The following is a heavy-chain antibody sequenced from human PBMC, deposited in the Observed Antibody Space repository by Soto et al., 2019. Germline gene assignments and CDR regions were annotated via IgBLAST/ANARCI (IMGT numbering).Heavy chain of an antibody. V-gene: IGHV5-51*01. Sequence: EVQLVQSGAEVKKPGESLKISCKGSGYTFTSYWIGWVRQMPGKGLAWMGIIYPGDSNTRYSPSFQGQVTISADKSISTAYLQWSSLKATDTAMYFCARQGYCSTTACYAVDYWGQGTLVTVSS. CDR3: ARQGYCSTTACYAVDY. J-gene: IGHJ4*02. CDR2: IYPGDSNT. CDR1: GYTFTSYW. D-gene: IGHD2-2*01.